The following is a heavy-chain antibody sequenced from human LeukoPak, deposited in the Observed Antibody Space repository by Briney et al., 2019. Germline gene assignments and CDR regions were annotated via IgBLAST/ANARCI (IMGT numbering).Heavy chain of an antibody. CDR2: MNPNSGGA. CDR1: GYTFTDYF. J-gene: IGHJ4*02. CDR3: ARVTYYDSSGYCFDY. D-gene: IGHD3-22*01. V-gene: IGHV1-2*02. Sequence: ASVNVSCAASGYTFTDYFMHWVRPAPGQGLEWLGWMNPNSGGAKYAKKLQDRVTMTRDTSISTTSMELSRLRSDDTAVDLCARVTYYDSSGYCFDYWGQGTLVTVSS.